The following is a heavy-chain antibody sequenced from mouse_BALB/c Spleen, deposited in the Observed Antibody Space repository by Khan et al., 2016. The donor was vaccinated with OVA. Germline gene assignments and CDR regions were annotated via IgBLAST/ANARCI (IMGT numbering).Heavy chain of an antibody. V-gene: IGHV5-6*01. J-gene: IGHJ3*01. D-gene: IGHD1-1*01. CDR1: GFTFSTYG. Sequence: EVELVESGGDLVKPGGSLKLSCAASGFTFSTYGMSWVRQTPHKRLEWVAALSSGGSDTYYPDSVKGRFIISRANAKNTLYLQLSSLKSEDTAMYYCTRLAYYYDSEGFAYWGQGTLVTVSA. CDR3: TRLAYYYDSEGFAY. CDR2: LSSGGSDT.